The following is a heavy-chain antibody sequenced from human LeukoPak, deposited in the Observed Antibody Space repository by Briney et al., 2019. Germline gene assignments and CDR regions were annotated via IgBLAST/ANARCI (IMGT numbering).Heavy chain of an antibody. V-gene: IGHV3-30-3*01. J-gene: IGHJ5*02. Sequence: GGSLRLSCAASGFTFSTNAMHWVRQARGKGLEWVAVISYDDSKKYYADSVKGRLTISRDNSKNTLYLQMNSLRAEDTAVYYCARGARDSSGYVGNWFDPWGQGTLVTVSS. CDR1: GFTFSTNA. D-gene: IGHD3-22*01. CDR2: ISYDDSKK. CDR3: ARGARDSSGYVGNWFDP.